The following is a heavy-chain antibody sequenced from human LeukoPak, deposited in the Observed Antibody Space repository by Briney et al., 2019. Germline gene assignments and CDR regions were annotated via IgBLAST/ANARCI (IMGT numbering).Heavy chain of an antibody. J-gene: IGHJ4*02. D-gene: IGHD6-19*01. CDR1: GGSFSGYY. V-gene: IGHV4-34*01. CDR3: ARERAVAGLDY. Sequence: PSETLSLTCAVYGGSFSGYYWSWIRQPPGKGLESIGEINHSGSTNYNPSLKSRVTISVDTSKNQFSLKLSSVTAADTAVYYCARERAVAGLDYWGQGTLVTVSS. CDR2: INHSGST.